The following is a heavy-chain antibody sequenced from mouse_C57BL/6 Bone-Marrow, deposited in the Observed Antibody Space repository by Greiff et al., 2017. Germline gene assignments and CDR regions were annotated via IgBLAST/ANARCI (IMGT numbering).Heavy chain of an antibody. D-gene: IGHD1-1*01. Sequence: VPLQQSGAELARPGASVKLSCKSSGYTFTSYGISWVKQRTGPGLELIGEVYPRSGNAYYNEKFKGKATLTADKSSSTAYMWLRSLTSEDSAVYFCARARTYYYGSYWYFDVWGTGTTVTVSS. CDR2: VYPRSGNA. CDR1: GYTFTSYG. CDR3: ARARTYYYGSYWYFDV. J-gene: IGHJ1*03. V-gene: IGHV1-81*01.